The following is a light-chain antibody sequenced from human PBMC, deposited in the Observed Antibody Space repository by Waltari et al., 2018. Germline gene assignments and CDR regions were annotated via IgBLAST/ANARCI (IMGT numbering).Light chain of an antibody. J-gene: IGLJ3*02. CDR1: SSDVGYYNY. CDR2: DVT. V-gene: IGLV2-14*03. Sequence: QSALTQPASVSGSPGQSISISCTGTSSDVGYYNYVSWYRQHPGQAPKLMIYDVTKRPSGVAHRFSGSKSGNTASLTISGLQAEDEADYYCISYTTRRLWVFGGGTQLTVL. CDR3: ISYTTRRLWV.